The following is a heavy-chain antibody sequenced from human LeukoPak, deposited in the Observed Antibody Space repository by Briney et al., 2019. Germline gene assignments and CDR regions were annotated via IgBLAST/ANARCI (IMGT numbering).Heavy chain of an antibody. Sequence: PGGSLRLSCAASGFTFSSYGMHWVRQAPGKGLEWVAFIRYDGSNKYYADSVKGRFTISRDNSKNTLYLQMNSLRAEDTAVYYCATQQVLVDIVVVVAATKYAFDIWGQGTMVTVSS. V-gene: IGHV3-30*02. D-gene: IGHD2-15*01. J-gene: IGHJ3*02. CDR2: IRYDGSNK. CDR3: ATQQVLVDIVVVVAATKYAFDI. CDR1: GFTFSSYG.